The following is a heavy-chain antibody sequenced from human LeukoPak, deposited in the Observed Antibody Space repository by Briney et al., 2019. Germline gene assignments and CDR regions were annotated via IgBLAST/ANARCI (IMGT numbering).Heavy chain of an antibody. D-gene: IGHD6-13*01. CDR3: ARFNYLLYSSSHNWFDP. CDR2: IYSSGST. Sequence: KPSETLSLTCSVSGGSISSYYWSWIRQPPGKGLEWIGSIYSSGSTNYNPSLKSRATLSVDTSKNQFSLKLTSVTAADTAVYYCARFNYLLYSSSHNWFDPWGQGTLATVSS. CDR1: GGSISSYY. J-gene: IGHJ5*02. V-gene: IGHV4-59*01.